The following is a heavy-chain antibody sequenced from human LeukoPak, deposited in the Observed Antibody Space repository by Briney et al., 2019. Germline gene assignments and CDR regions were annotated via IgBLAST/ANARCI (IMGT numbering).Heavy chain of an antibody. CDR1: GGTFSSYA. J-gene: IGHJ4*02. V-gene: IGHV1-69*04. Sequence: SVKVSCKASGGTFSSYAISWVRQAPGQGLEWMGRIIPILGIANYAQKFQGRVTITADKSTSTAYMELSSLRSEDAAVYYCARGWDYLDYWGQGTLVTVSS. CDR2: IIPILGIA. D-gene: IGHD3-16*01. CDR3: ARGWDYLDY.